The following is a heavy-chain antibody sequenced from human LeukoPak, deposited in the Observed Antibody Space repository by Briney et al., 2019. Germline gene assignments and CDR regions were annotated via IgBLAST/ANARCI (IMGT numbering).Heavy chain of an antibody. CDR1: GYTFTDYY. CDR3: ARGLYGSDSF. J-gene: IGHJ4*02. D-gene: IGHD6-25*01. CDR2: INPNSGGT. V-gene: IGHV1-2*02. Sequence: WASVKVSCKASGYTFTDYYMHWVRQAPGQGLEWMGWINPNSGGTNYAQKFQGRVTMSVDTSKNQISLRLTSVTAADTAVYYCARGLYGSDSFWGQGNLVTVSS.